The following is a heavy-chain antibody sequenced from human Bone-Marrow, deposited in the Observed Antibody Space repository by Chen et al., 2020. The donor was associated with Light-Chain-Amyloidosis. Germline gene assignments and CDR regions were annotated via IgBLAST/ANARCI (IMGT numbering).Heavy chain of an antibody. CDR3: TSLSRSQRESGGGSNCFSY. D-gene: IGHD2-8*02. V-gene: IGHV3-7*05. CDR2: INQDGSEI. J-gene: IGHJ4*02. Sequence: EAQLVESGGGLVQPGGSLRLFCATSGFPYTPYWMNLVCQAPGRGLEWVANINQDGSEIYYVDSVKGRFTVSRDNAKNSLYLEMNSLRAEDTAVYYCTSLSRSQRESGGGSNCFSYWGQGTLVTVSS. CDR1: GFPYTPYW.